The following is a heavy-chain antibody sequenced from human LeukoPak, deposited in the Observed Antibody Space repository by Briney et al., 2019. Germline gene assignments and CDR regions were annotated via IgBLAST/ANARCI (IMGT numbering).Heavy chain of an antibody. V-gene: IGHV3-7*03. CDR1: GITFSNYW. CDR2: IKQDGSDK. CDR3: ATYHNTLTAKRSYY. D-gene: IGHD2-21*02. Sequence: GGSLRLSCAASGITFSNYWMKWVRQAPGKGLEWLATIKQDGSDKFYVDSVKGRFTISRDNAGNSLYLQMNSLRAEDTAVYYCATYHNTLTAKRSYYWGQGTLVTVSS. J-gene: IGHJ4*02.